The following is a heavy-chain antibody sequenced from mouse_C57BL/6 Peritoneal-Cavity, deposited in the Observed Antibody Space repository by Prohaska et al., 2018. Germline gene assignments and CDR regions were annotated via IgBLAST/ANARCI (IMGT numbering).Heavy chain of an antibody. CDR3: ARGGTTTTWYFDV. Sequence: EVQLQQSGPVLVKPGASVKMSCKASGYTFTDYYMNWVKHSHGKSLEWIGVINPYNGGTNYNQKFKVKATLTVDKSSSTAYMEFNSLTSEDSLVYYWARGGTTTTWYFDVWGTGTTVTVSS. CDR1: GYTFTDYY. J-gene: IGHJ1*03. D-gene: IGHD1-1*01. CDR2: INPYNGGT. V-gene: IGHV1-19*01.